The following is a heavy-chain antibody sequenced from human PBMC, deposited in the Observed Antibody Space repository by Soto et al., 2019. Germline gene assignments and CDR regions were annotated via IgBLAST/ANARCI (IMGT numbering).Heavy chain of an antibody. CDR2: INGDGTTT. Sequence: EVQLVESGGGLVQTGGSLRLSCAASGFTFNDYWVHWVRQAPGKGLVWVSRINGDGTTTNYADSVKGRFTISRDNAQNTLYLQLNSLSDDDTAVYYCARGLYHKYGQDYWGQGTLVTVSS. J-gene: IGHJ4*02. D-gene: IGHD4-17*01. CDR3: ARGLYHKYGQDY. CDR1: GFTFNDYW. V-gene: IGHV3-74*01.